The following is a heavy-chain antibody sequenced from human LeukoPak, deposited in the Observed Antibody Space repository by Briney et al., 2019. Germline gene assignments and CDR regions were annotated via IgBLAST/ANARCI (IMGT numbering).Heavy chain of an antibody. D-gene: IGHD1-1*01. CDR3: AREGAGRNDY. Sequence: ASVKVSCKASGYTLTGYYMHWVRQAPGQGLEWMGWINPNSGGTNYAQKFQGRVTMIRDTSINTAYMELSRLESGDSAVYYCAREGAGRNDYWGQGTLVTVSS. V-gene: IGHV1-2*02. CDR2: INPNSGGT. J-gene: IGHJ4*02. CDR1: GYTLTGYY.